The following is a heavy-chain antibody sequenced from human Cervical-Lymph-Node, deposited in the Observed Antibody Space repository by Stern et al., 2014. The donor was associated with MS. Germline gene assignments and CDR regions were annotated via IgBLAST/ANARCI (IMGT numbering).Heavy chain of an antibody. D-gene: IGHD3-10*01. CDR3: ARQNMVREVTELDF. CDR1: GYTFSIYY. V-gene: IGHV1-46*01. Sequence: QVQLVQSGTEVKKSGASVRVSCKASGYTFSIYYMHWVRQAPGQGLEWLGIINPSTGSTTYAQKFQDRVTMTNDTSTSTVYLEMSSLISEDTAVYYCARQNMVREVTELDFWGQGTLVTVSS. J-gene: IGHJ4*02. CDR2: INPSTGST.